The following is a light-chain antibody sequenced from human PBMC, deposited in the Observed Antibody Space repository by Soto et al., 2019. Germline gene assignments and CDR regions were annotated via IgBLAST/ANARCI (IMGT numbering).Light chain of an antibody. CDR3: QQYYSAPLT. CDR2: WAS. J-gene: IGKJ5*01. Sequence: DLVRTQSPDALSVSLGEGATINWKSSQGGLYSSNNKNYLAWYQQKPGQPPKLLIYWASTRESGVPDRFSGSGSGTDFTLTISSLQAEDVAVYYCQQYYSAPLTFGQGTRLEIK. CDR1: QGGLYSSNNKNY. V-gene: IGKV4-1*01.